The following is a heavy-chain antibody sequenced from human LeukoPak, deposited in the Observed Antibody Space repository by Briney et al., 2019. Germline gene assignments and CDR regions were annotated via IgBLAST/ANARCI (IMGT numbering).Heavy chain of an antibody. V-gene: IGHV1-18*01. CDR3: ARGRRIVATISVYCYMDV. Sequence: ASVKVSCKASGYTFTSYGISWVRQAPGQGLEWMGWISAYNGNTKSAQKFQGRVAVTTDTSTDTAYMELRSLRSEDTAVYYCARGRRIVATISVYCYMDVWGKGTTVTVSS. J-gene: IGHJ6*03. D-gene: IGHD5-12*01. CDR2: ISAYNGNT. CDR1: GYTFTSYG.